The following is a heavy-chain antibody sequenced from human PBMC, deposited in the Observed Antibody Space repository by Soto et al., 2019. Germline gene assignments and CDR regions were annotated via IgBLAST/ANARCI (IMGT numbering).Heavy chain of an antibody. J-gene: IGHJ6*02. CDR3: AIFRYDSSSYSYDHCSLDV. CDR2: INPKTGGT. CDR1: GYRESNEA. D-gene: IGHD3-22*01. V-gene: IGHV1-2*04. Sequence: APAEIGWTDAGYRESNEAMDGVRKAPRQGLEWMGWINPKTGGTAYGQHFQGWLTMTRDTFVSTVYMDLTRLRSDDTAVYYCAIFRYDSSSYSYDHCSLDVWVQVTTVTVFS.